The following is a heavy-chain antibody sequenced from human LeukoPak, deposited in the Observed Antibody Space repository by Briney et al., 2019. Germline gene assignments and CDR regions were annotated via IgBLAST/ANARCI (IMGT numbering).Heavy chain of an antibody. D-gene: IGHD3-10*01. CDR2: ISSSGSTI. Sequence: GGSLRLSCAASGFTFSTYSMNWVRQAPGKGLEWISYISSSGSTIYYADSVKGRFTISRDNAKNSLYLQMNSLRAEDTAVYYCARDYGERLWFGESYYYYMDVWGKGTTVTISS. V-gene: IGHV3-48*01. CDR1: GFTFSTYS. CDR3: ARDYGERLWFGESYYYYMDV. J-gene: IGHJ6*03.